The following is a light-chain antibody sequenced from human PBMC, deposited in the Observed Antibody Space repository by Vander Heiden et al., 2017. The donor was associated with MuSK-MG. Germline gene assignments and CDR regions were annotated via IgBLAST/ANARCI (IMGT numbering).Light chain of an antibody. CDR2: DAS. Sequence: IQFTQSPSSLSASVGDRVTITCRASQVISSALAWYQQKPGKAPKLLIYDASSWESGVPDRFSGSGSGTDFTLTISSLQAEDVAIYYCQQFNSDLLTFGGGTKVEIK. J-gene: IGKJ4*01. CDR1: QVISSA. CDR3: QQFNSDLLT. V-gene: IGKV1-13*02.